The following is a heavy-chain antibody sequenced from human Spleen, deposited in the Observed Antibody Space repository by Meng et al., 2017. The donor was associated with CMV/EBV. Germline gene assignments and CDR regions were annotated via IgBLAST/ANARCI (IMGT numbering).Heavy chain of an antibody. Sequence: LSCAASGFTFNFYAMHWVRQAPGKGLEWVTFISFDGTSKYYADSVKGRFTISRDNSKNTLYLQMNSLRPDDTAVYYCARDREGSADYWGQGTLVTVSS. CDR3: ARDREGSADY. CDR2: ISFDGTSK. J-gene: IGHJ4*02. V-gene: IGHV3-30-3*01. CDR1: GFTFNFYA.